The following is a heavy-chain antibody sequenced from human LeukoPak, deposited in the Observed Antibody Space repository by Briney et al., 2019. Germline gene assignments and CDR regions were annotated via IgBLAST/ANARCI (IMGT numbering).Heavy chain of an antibody. J-gene: IGHJ4*02. CDR1: GGSISGYY. CDR2: IFYTGST. CDR3: ARHAGNRGGDYFDY. Sequence: SETLSLTCTVSGGSISGYYWIWIRQPPEKGLEWIGYIFYTGSTTYNPSLKSRVTISLDTSKNQFSLNLSSVTAADTAVYYCARHAGNRGGDYFDYWGQGALVTVSS. D-gene: IGHD1-14*01. V-gene: IGHV4-59*08.